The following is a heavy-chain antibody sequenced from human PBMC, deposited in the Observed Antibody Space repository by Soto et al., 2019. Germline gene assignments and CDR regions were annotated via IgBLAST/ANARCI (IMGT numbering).Heavy chain of an antibody. J-gene: IGHJ4*02. CDR1: SGSISSSTYY. CDR3: ATSYGNAWYTY. CDR2: IDYSGSS. V-gene: IGHV4-39*06. D-gene: IGHD6-13*01. Sequence: SETLSLTCTVSSGSISSSTYYWGWVRQPPEKGLEWIASIDYSGSSYYNPSLKSRLTISVDRSNNQFTLQLTSVTAADTAVYYCATSYGNAWYTYWGQGTLVTVSS.